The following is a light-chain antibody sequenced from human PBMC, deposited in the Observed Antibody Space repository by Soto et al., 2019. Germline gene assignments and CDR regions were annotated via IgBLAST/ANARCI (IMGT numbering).Light chain of an antibody. Sequence: QSALTQPASVSGSPGQSITISCTGTSSDVGTYKLVSWYHQHPGKAPKLMIYEDIKRPSGVSTRFSGSKSGNTASLTISGLQAEDEADYYCCSYVGSSTTYWMFGGRTKLTVL. CDR3: CSYVGSSTTYWM. J-gene: IGLJ3*02. CDR2: EDI. CDR1: SSDVGTYKL. V-gene: IGLV2-23*01.